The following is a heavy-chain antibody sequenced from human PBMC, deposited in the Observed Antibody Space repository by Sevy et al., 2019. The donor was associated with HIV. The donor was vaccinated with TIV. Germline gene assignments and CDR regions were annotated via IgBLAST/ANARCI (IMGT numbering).Heavy chain of an antibody. CDR3: ARDRHYYDSSGDAFDI. CDR2: IKQDGSEK. Sequence: GGSLRLSCAASEFTFSSYWMSWVRQAPGKGLEWVANIKQDGSEKYYVDSVKGRFTISRENAKNSLYLQRNSLRAEDTAVYYCARDRHYYDSSGDAFDIWGQGTMVTVSS. J-gene: IGHJ3*02. D-gene: IGHD3-22*01. V-gene: IGHV3-7*01. CDR1: EFTFSSYW.